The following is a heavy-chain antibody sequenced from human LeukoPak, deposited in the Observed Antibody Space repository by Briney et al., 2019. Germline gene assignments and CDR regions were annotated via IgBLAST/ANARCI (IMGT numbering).Heavy chain of an antibody. CDR1: GVSIFSYY. D-gene: IGHD3-9*01. CDR2: IHYSGTT. V-gene: IGHV4-59*08. Sequence: PPETLSLTCTVSGVSIFSYYWIWIRQPPGQGLEWIGYIHYSGTTNYNPSLKSRVSISMDTSKSQFSLKLTSATAADTAVYYCATGRSIRYFDYWGQGTLLSVSS. J-gene: IGHJ4*02. CDR3: ATGRSIRYFDY.